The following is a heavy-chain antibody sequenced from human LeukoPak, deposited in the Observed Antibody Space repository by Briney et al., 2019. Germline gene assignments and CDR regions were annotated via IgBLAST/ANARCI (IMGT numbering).Heavy chain of an antibody. V-gene: IGHV3-23*01. Sequence: GGSLRLSCAASGFTFSSYAMSWVRQAPGKGLEWVSAISGSGDSTYYADSVKGRFTISRANSKNTLYLQMNSLRADDTAMYYCAKGMNNAPEYWGQGTLVTVSS. CDR3: AKGMNNAPEY. CDR1: GFTFSSYA. CDR2: ISGSGDST. J-gene: IGHJ4*02. D-gene: IGHD1-14*01.